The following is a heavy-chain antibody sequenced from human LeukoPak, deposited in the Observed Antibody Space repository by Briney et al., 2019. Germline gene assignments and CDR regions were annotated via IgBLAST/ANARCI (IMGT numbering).Heavy chain of an antibody. D-gene: IGHD3-22*01. V-gene: IGHV3-66*02. CDR2: IYSGGST. Sequence: GGSLRLSCAASGFTVSSNYMSWVRQAPGKGLEWVSVIYSGGSTYYADSVKGRFTISRDNSKNTLYLQMNSLRAEDTAVYYCARDYYDSSGYNRYYGMDDWGQGTTVTVSS. CDR1: GFTVSSNY. J-gene: IGHJ6*02. CDR3: ARDYYDSSGYNRYYGMDD.